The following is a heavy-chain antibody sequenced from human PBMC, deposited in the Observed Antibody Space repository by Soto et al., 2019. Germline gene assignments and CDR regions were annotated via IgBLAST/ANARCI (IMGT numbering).Heavy chain of an antibody. CDR2: ISYDGSNK. J-gene: IGHJ4*02. Sequence: GGSLRLFCAASGFTFSSYGMHWVRQAPGKGLEWVAVISYDGSNKYYADSVKGRFTISRDNSKNTLYLQMNSLRAEDTAEYYCATMGGAFDYWGQGTLVTVSS. D-gene: IGHD3-16*01. V-gene: IGHV3-30*03. CDR3: ATMGGAFDY. CDR1: GFTFSSYG.